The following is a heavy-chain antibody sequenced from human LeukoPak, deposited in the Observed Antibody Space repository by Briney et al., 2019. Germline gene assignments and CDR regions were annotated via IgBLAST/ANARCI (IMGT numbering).Heavy chain of an antibody. CDR1: GGSINSGGYY. CDR3: ARTPGDFCAFDI. Sequence: PSQTLSLTCTVSGGSINSGGYYWSWIRQHPGKGLEWIGYIYYSGSTYYNPSLKSRVTISIDTSKNQFSLKLSSVTAADTAVYYCARTPGDFCAFDIWGQGTMVTVSS. CDR2: IYYSGST. D-gene: IGHD3-3*01. J-gene: IGHJ3*02. V-gene: IGHV4-31*03.